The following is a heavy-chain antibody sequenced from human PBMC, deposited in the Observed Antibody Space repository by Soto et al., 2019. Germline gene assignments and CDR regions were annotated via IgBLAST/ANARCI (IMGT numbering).Heavy chain of an antibody. V-gene: IGHV4-34*01. Sequence: SETLSLTCAVYGGSLSDNYWNWLRQPPGKGLEWIGEINHNGNTNYNSPLRSRVTISIDTSKSQFSLNLRSVSAADTAVYYCARGRGELGSWGQGTPVTVSS. CDR2: INHNGNT. D-gene: IGHD2-21*01. J-gene: IGHJ5*01. CDR1: GGSLSDNY. CDR3: ARGRGELGS.